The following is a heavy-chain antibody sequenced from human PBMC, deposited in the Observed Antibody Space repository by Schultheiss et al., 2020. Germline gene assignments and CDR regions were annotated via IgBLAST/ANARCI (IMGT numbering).Heavy chain of an antibody. J-gene: IGHJ3*02. CDR3: AKAYDFWSGSDAFDI. D-gene: IGHD3-3*01. Sequence: SLKISCAASGVTFDDYAMHWVRQAPGKGLEWVSGISWNSGSIGYADSVKGRFTISRDNAKNSLYLQMNSLRAEDTALYYCAKAYDFWSGSDAFDIWGQGTMVTVSS. V-gene: IGHV3-9*01. CDR1: GVTFDDYA. CDR2: ISWNSGSI.